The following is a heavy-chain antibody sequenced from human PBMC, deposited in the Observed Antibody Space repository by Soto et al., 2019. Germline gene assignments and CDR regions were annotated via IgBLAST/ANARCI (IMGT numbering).Heavy chain of an antibody. CDR3: ARGGAAAGIFFAFDI. Sequence: GGSLRLSCAASGFTFSSYDMHWVRQATGKGLEWVSAIGPAGETYYPGSVKGRFTISRENAKNYLYLQMNSLRAGDTAVYYCARGGAAAGIFFAFDIWGQGTMVTVSS. D-gene: IGHD6-13*01. V-gene: IGHV3-13*01. CDR2: IGPAGET. J-gene: IGHJ3*02. CDR1: GFTFSSYD.